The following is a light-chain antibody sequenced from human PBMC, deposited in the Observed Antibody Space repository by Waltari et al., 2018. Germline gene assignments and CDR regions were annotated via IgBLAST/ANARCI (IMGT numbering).Light chain of an antibody. CDR2: KAS. CDR3: QQYNSYRFT. J-gene: IGKJ2*01. V-gene: IGKV1-5*03. CDR1: QSISTW. Sequence: DIQWTHSPCTLSAAAGDRGTITCRASQSISTWLAWYQQKPGKAPKLLIYKASYSDSGVPSRFSGSGSGTDFTLTISSLQPDDFATYYCQQYNSYRFTFGQGTKLEI.